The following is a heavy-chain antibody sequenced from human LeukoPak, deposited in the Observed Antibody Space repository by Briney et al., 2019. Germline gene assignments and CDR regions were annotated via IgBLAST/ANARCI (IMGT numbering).Heavy chain of an antibody. D-gene: IGHD5-12*01. V-gene: IGHV1-69*05. CDR2: IIPIFGTA. Sequence: GASVKVSCKASGGTFSSYAISWVRQAPGQGLEWMGGIIPIFGTANYAQKFQGRVTITTDESTSTAYMELSSLRSEDTAVYYCAASGDIVATTHEDHFDYWGQGTLVTVSS. CDR1: GGTFSSYA. J-gene: IGHJ4*02. CDR3: AASGDIVATTHEDHFDY.